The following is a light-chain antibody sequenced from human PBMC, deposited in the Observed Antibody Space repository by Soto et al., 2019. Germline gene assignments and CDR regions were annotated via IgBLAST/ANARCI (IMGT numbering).Light chain of an antibody. CDR1: SSDVGGYNY. CDR2: EVS. J-gene: IGLJ1*01. V-gene: IGLV2-14*01. CDR3: SSYRSSSLYV. Sequence: QSVLTQPASVSGSPGQSITISCTGTSSDVGGYNYVSWYQQRPGKAPKLMIYEVSNRPSGVSNRFSGSKSVNTASLTISGLQTEDEADYYCSSYRSSSLYVFGSGTKLTVL.